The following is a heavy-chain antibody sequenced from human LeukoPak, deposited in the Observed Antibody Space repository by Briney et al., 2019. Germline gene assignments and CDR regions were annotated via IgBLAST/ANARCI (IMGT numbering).Heavy chain of an antibody. CDR2: ISSSGSTI. V-gene: IGHV3-11*04. D-gene: IGHD1-26*01. Sequence: GGSLRLSCAASGFTFSDYYMSWIRQAPGKGLEWVSYISSSGSTIYYADSVKGRFTLSRDNAKNSLYLQMNSLRAEDTAVYYCAKAGGSYRNWFDPWGQGTQVTVSS. CDR1: GFTFSDYY. J-gene: IGHJ5*02. CDR3: AKAGGSYRNWFDP.